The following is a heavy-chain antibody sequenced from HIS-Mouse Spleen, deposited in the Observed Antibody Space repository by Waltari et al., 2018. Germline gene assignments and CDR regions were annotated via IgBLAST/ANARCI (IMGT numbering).Heavy chain of an antibody. CDR2: ISYDGSNK. Sequence: QVQLVESGGGVVQPGRSLRLSCAASGFTFSSSGIHWVRPGPGKGLEWVAVISYDGSNKYYADSVKGRFTISRDNSKNTLYLQMNSLRAEDTAVYYCAKEYSSSHNWFDPWGQGTLVTVSS. V-gene: IGHV3-30*18. D-gene: IGHD6-13*01. CDR1: GFTFSSSG. J-gene: IGHJ5*02. CDR3: AKEYSSSHNWFDP.